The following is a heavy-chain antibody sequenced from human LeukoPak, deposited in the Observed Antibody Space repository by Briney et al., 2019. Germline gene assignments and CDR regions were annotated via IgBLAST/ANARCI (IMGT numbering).Heavy chain of an antibody. J-gene: IGHJ4*02. CDR2: IYYSGST. CDR3: ARSGRYYDILTGYYAEYYFDY. V-gene: IGHV4-39*07. Sequence: PSETLSLTCTVSGGSISSSSYYWGWIRQPPGKGLEWIGSIYYSGSTYYNPSLKSRVTISVDTSKNQFSLKLSSVTAADTAVYYCARSGRYYDILTGYYAEYYFDYWGQGTLVTVSS. CDR1: GGSISSSSYY. D-gene: IGHD3-9*01.